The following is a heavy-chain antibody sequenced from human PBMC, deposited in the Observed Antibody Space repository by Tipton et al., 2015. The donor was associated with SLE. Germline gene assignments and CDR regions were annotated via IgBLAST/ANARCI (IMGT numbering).Heavy chain of an antibody. D-gene: IGHD3-22*01. Sequence: TLSLTCTVSGGSISSYYWSWIRQPPGKGLEWIGYIYYSGSTNYNPSLKSRVTISVDTSKNQFSLKLSSVTAADTAVYYCARESPITMITHTIGGFGAFDIWGQGTMVTVSS. CDR3: ARESPITMITHTIGGFGAFDI. CDR1: GGSISSYY. J-gene: IGHJ3*02. CDR2: IYYSGST. V-gene: IGHV4-59*01.